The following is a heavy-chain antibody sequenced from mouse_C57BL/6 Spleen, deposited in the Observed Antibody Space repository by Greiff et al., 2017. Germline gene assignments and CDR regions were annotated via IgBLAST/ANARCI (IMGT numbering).Heavy chain of an antibody. CDR3: VRDHLYYAMDY. CDR1: GFSFHTYA. CDR2: IRSKSNNYAT. V-gene: IGHV10-1*01. J-gene: IGHJ4*01. Sequence: EVMLVESGGGLVQPKGSLKLSCAASGFSFHTYAMNWVRQAPGKGLEWVARIRSKSNNYATYYADSVKDRFTISRDDSESMLYLQMNNLKTEDTAMYYCVRDHLYYAMDYWGQGTSVTVSS.